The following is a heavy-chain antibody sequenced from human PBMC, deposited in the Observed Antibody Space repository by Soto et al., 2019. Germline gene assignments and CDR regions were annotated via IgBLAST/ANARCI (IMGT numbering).Heavy chain of an antibody. Sequence: PGGSLRLSCAASGFTFSSYAVTWVRQAPGKGLEWVSTVSDSGGSAYYADSVKGRFTVSRDNSKNIFYLQMTRLRVEDTAVYFCAKGGILDQLPSRNFEYWGQGTLVTVSS. J-gene: IGHJ4*02. CDR2: VSDSGGSA. D-gene: IGHD2-2*01. CDR1: GFTFSSYA. V-gene: IGHV3-23*01. CDR3: AKGGILDQLPSRNFEY.